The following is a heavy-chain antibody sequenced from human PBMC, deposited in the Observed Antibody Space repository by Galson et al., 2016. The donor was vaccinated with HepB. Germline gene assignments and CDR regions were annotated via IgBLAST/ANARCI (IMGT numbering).Heavy chain of an antibody. CDR1: GAPIISTNYN. J-gene: IGHJ5*02. CDR3: ARHPTGYPNWFDR. CDR2: LFHTGRS. Sequence: SETLSLTCTVSGAPIISTNYNWGWIRQPPGKGLEWIASLFHTGRSDYNPSLQSRVTISVDTSTNRFSLSLRSVSTADTATYFCARHPTGYPNWFDRWGHGTLVVVSS. V-gene: IGHV4-39*01. D-gene: IGHD3-9*01.